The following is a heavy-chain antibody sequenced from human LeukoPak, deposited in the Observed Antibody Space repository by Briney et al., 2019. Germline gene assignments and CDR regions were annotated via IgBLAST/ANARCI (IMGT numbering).Heavy chain of an antibody. CDR3: AIREPIGY. CDR1: GFSFANSV. D-gene: IGHD6-13*01. CDR2: ISGSGDRT. J-gene: IGHJ4*02. Sequence: GGSLRLSCAASGFSFANSVIRWIRQAPGKGPEWVSAISGSGDRTDYADSVRGRFTISRDNSKSTLYLQMNSLRVEDTAIYYCAIREPIGYWGQGSLVTVS. V-gene: IGHV3-23*01.